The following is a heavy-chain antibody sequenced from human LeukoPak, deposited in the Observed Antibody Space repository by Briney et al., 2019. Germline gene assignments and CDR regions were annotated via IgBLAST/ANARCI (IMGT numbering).Heavy chain of an antibody. J-gene: IGHJ5*02. CDR3: ATDGAGFDT. V-gene: IGHV3-11*01. CDR2: INIGGTNT. CDR1: GFTFNDYY. Sequence: PGGSLRLSCAASGFTFNDYYVSWIRQAPGKGLEWLSYINIGGTNTHYADSVKGRFTLSRDNAKKCLYLEMNNLRAEDTAVYYWATDGAGFDTWGQGVLVTVSS.